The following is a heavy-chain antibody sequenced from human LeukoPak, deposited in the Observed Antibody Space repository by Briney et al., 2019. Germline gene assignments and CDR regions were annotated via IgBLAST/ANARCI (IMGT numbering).Heavy chain of an antibody. CDR2: ISYDGSNK. J-gene: IGHJ4*02. CDR3: ARAVDLDY. D-gene: IGHD6-19*01. V-gene: IGHV3-30*03. Sequence: GGSLRLSCAVSGFTFSSYGMHWVRQAPGKGLEWVAVISYDGSNKYYADSVKGRFTISRDNSKNTLYLQMNSLRAEDTAVYYCARAVDLDYWGQGTLVTVSS. CDR1: GFTFSSYG.